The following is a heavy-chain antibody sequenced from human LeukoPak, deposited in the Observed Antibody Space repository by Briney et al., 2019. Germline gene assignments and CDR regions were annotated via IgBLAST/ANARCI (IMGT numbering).Heavy chain of an antibody. V-gene: IGHV4-59*01. CDR2: IYYSGST. D-gene: IGHD1-26*01. CDR1: GGSISSYY. J-gene: IGHJ4*02. Sequence: SETLSLTCTVSGGSISSYYWSWIRQPPGKGLEWIGYIYYSGSTNYNPSLKSRVTISVDTSKNQFSLKLSSVTAADTAVYYCARAEWELLYFDYWGQGALVTVSS. CDR3: ARAEWELLYFDY.